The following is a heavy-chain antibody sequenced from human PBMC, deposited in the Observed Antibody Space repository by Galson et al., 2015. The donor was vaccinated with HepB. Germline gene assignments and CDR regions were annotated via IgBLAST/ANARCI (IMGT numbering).Heavy chain of an antibody. CDR2: IKQDGSEK. D-gene: IGHD3-16*02. CDR3: ARGGYDYVWGSYREYPDWYFDL. Sequence: SLRLSCAASGFTFSSYWMSWVRQAPGKELEWVANIKQDGSEKYYVDSVKGRFTISRDNAKNSLYLQMNSLRAEDTAVYYCARGGYDYVWGSYREYPDWYFDLWGRGTLVTVSS. J-gene: IGHJ2*01. V-gene: IGHV3-7*03. CDR1: GFTFSSYW.